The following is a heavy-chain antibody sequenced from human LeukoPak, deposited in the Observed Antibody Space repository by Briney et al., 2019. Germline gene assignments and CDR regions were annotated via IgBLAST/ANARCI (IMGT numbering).Heavy chain of an antibody. Sequence: GGSLRLSCAASGFTFSSYSMNWVRQAPGKGLEWVSYISSSSSTIYYADSVKGRFTISRDNAKNSLYLQMNSLRAEDTAVYYCARWAGLGTMAAPRFDPWGQGTLVTVSS. CDR1: GFTFSSYS. V-gene: IGHV3-48*04. J-gene: IGHJ5*02. CDR3: ARWAGLGTMAAPRFDP. CDR2: ISSSSSTI. D-gene: IGHD3-16*01.